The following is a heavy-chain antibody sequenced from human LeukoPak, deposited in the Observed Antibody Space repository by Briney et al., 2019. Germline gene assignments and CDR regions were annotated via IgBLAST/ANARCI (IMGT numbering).Heavy chain of an antibody. CDR2: IKQDGSEK. V-gene: IGHV3-7*02. CDR1: GFIFSRYW. J-gene: IGHJ4*02. Sequence: GGSLRLSSVASGFIFSRYWMSWVRQAPGKGLEWVANIKQDGSEKYYVDSVKGRFTISRDNAKNSLYLQMNSLRAEDTAVYYCASHDYGDYSSFDYCGQGTLVTVSS. CDR3: ASHDYGDYSSFDY. D-gene: IGHD4-17*01.